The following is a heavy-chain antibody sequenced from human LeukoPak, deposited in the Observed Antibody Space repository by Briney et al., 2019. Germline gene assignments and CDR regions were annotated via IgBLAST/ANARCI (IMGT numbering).Heavy chain of an antibody. CDR3: ARADIVVVPAAMLPDY. CDR1: GFTFSSYS. D-gene: IGHD2-2*01. CDR2: ISSCSSYI. Sequence: GGSLRLSCAASGFTFSSYSMNWVRQAPGKGLEWVSSISSCSSYIYYADSVKGRFTISRDNAKNSLYLQMNSLRAEDTAVYYCARADIVVVPAAMLPDYWGQGTLVTVSS. J-gene: IGHJ4*02. V-gene: IGHV3-21*01.